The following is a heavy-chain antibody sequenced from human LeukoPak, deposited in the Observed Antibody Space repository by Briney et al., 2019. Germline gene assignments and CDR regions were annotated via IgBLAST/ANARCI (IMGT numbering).Heavy chain of an antibody. J-gene: IGHJ4*02. D-gene: IGHD2-2*01. CDR1: GYTFTGYY. CDR3: ARLGYCSSTSCPQGPEVDY. Sequence: ASVKVSCKASGYTFTGYYMHWVRQAPGQGLEWMGRINPSSGGTNYAQKFQGRVTMTRDTSISTAYMELSRLRSDDTAVYYCARLGYCSSTSCPQGPEVDYWGQGTLVTVSS. V-gene: IGHV1-2*06. CDR2: INPSSGGT.